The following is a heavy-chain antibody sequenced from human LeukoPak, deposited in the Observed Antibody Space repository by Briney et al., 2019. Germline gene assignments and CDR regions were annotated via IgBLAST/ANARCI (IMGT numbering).Heavy chain of an antibody. V-gene: IGHV4-39*07. CDR3: AVHPYYYDSSGYTDY. D-gene: IGHD3-22*01. CDR1: GGSISSSSYY. Sequence: SKTLSLTCTVSGGSISSSSYYWGWIRQPPGKGLEWIGSIYYSGSTYYNPSLKSRVTISVDTSKNQFSLKLSSVTAADTAVYYFAVHPYYYDSSGYTDYWGQGTLVTVSS. J-gene: IGHJ4*02. CDR2: IYYSGST.